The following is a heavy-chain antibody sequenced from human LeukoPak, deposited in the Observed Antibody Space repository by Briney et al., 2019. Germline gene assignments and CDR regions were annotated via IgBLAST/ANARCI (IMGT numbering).Heavy chain of an antibody. J-gene: IGHJ4*02. CDR3: TTGGSRWYVGLDY. D-gene: IGHD6-13*01. V-gene: IGHV3-15*01. Sequence: GGSLRLSCAASGFTFSNALMSWARQAPGKGLEGGGRIKSKTDGGTTDYAAPVKGRLTISRADSKTTLYLQMNSLNTEDPAVYYCTTGGSRWYVGLDYWGQGTLVTVSS. CDR1: GFTFSNAL. CDR2: IKSKTDGGTT.